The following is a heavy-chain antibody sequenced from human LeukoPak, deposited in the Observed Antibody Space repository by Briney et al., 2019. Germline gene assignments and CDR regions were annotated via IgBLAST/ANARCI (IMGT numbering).Heavy chain of an antibody. V-gene: IGHV4-31*03. J-gene: IGHJ6*02. CDR3: ARYYDFWSGSSGYGMDV. D-gene: IGHD3-3*01. CDR1: GGSISSGGYY. CDR2: IYYGGST. Sequence: KSSETLSLTCTVSGGSISSGGYYWSWIRQHPGKGLEWIGYIYYGGSTYYNPSLKSRVTISVDTSKNQFSLKLSSVTAADTAVYYCARYYDFWSGSSGYGMDVWGQGTTVTVSS.